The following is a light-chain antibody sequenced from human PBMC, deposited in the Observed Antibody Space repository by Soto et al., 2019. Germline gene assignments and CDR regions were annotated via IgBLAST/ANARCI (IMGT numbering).Light chain of an antibody. J-gene: IGKJ5*01. CDR2: GVS. CDR3: QQYGYSPIT. V-gene: IGKV3-15*01. Sequence: EIVMTQSPATLSVSPGERATLFCRASQSVSRNLAWHQQKPGQAPRLLIYGVSTRATGVPARFSGSGSGTEFTLTISSLQSEDFALYYCQQYGYSPITFGQGNDWRL. CDR1: QSVSRN.